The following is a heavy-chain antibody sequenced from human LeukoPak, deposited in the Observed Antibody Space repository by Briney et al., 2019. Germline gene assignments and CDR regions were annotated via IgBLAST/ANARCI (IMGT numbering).Heavy chain of an antibody. D-gene: IGHD1-1*01. Sequence: GGSLRLSCAASGFNFSSYAMSWVRLAPGKGLEWVSAISATASNTYYADSVKGRFTISRDNSKSTLYLQMNSLRVDDTAVYYCAKDWYNSLNYFDYWGQGSLVTLSS. J-gene: IGHJ4*02. V-gene: IGHV3-23*01. CDR3: AKDWYNSLNYFDY. CDR1: GFNFSSYA. CDR2: ISATASNT.